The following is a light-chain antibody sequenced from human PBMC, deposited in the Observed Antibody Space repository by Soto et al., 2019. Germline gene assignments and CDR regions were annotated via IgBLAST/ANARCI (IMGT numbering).Light chain of an antibody. J-gene: IGLJ1*01. CDR1: SSNIGAGFD. CDR2: GNS. CDR3: QSYDSSLTRSKV. V-gene: IGLV1-40*01. Sequence: QSVLTQPPSVSGALGQRVTISCTGSSSNIGAGFDVHWYQQLPGTAPKLLIYGNSNRPSGVPDRFYGSRSGTSDSLAITGLQAEDEADYYCQSYDSSLTRSKVFGSET.